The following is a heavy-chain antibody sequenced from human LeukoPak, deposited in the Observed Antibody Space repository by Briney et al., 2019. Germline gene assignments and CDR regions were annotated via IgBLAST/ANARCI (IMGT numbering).Heavy chain of an antibody. D-gene: IGHD3-22*01. CDR3: AKGYGFDSSGSEHYFEN. V-gene: IGHV3-33*06. J-gene: IGHJ4*02. Sequence: GGSLRLSCAASGLTFSSYGMHWVRQAPGKGLEWVALIWFDGSNKYYVDSVKGRFTISRDNSKNTLYLQMNSLRAEDTAVYYCAKGYGFDSSGSEHYFENWGQGILVTVSS. CDR1: GLTFSSYG. CDR2: IWFDGSNK.